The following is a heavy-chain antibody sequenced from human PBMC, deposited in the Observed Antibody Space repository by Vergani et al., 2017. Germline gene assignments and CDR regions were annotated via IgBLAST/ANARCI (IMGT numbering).Heavy chain of an antibody. D-gene: IGHD3-22*01. CDR2: INPNSVGT. J-gene: IGHJ4*02. V-gene: IGHV1-2*02. CDR3: ARATYYYDSSGYYYDY. CDR1: GGTFSSYA. Sequence: QVQLVQSGAEVKKPGSSVKVSCKASGGTFSSYAISWVRQATGQGLEWMGWINPNSVGTNYAQKFQGRVTMTRDTSISTAYMELSRLRSDDTAVYYCARATYYYDSSGYYYDYWGQGTLVTVSS.